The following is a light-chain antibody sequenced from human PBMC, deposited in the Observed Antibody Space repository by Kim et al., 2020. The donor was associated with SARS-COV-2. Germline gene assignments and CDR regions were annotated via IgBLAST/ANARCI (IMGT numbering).Light chain of an antibody. J-gene: IGKJ4*01. CDR1: QSISNS. V-gene: IGKV3-20*01. CDR2: GAS. Sequence: EIVLTQSPGTLSLSPGEGATLSCRASQSISNSLAWYQQKPGQAPRLLIYGASSRATGIPDRFSGSGSGTGFTLTIRRLEPEDFAVFYCQHYGSSPLTFGGGTKVDIK. CDR3: QHYGSSPLT.